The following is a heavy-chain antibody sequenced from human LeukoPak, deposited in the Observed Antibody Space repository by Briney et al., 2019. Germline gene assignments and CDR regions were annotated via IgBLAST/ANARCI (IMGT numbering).Heavy chain of an antibody. CDR1: GYTLTELS. V-gene: IGHV1-8*01. CDR2: MNPNSGNT. CDR3: ARDFGSSWGGEYFQH. J-gene: IGHJ1*01. Sequence: ASVKVSCKVSGYTLTELSMHWVRQAPGKGLEWMGWMNPNSGNTGYAQKFQGRVTMTRNTSISTAYMELSSLRSEDTAVYYCARDFGSSWGGEYFQHWGQGTLVTVSS. D-gene: IGHD6-13*01.